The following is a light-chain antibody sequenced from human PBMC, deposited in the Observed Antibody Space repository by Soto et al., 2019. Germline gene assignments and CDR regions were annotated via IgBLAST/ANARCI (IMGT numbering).Light chain of an antibody. CDR3: QSYDSSASWV. V-gene: IGLV1-40*01. J-gene: IGLJ3*02. CDR2: GNS. CDR1: SSNIGAGYD. Sequence: QSVLTQPPSVSGAPGQRVTISCTGSSSNIGAGYDVHWYQQLPGTAPKLLIYGNSIRPSGVPDRFSGSKSGTSASLAITGLQAEDEADYYCQSYDSSASWVFGGGTKLTVL.